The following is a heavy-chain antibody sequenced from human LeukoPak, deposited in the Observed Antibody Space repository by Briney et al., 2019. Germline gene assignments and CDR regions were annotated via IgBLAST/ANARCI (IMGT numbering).Heavy chain of an antibody. CDR1: GFSFSDHY. J-gene: IGHJ4*02. D-gene: IGHD5-18*01. V-gene: IGHV3-11*03. Sequence: PGGSLRLSCAASGFSFSDHYMSWILQAPGKGREWVSYISSSRSFTNYADSVKGRFTISRDTAKNSLYLQMNSLRAEDTAVYYCARLRGYSYGLDYWGQGILVTVSS. CDR3: ARLRGYSYGLDY. CDR2: ISSSRSFT.